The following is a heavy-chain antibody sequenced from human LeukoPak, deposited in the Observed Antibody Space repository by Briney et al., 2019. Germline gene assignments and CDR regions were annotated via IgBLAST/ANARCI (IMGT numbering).Heavy chain of an antibody. CDR3: LAATRWLQSELDY. V-gene: IGHV4-59*01. D-gene: IGHD5-24*01. CDR2: IYYRVTS. Sequence: SETLSLTCTVSGDSISTYYWSWIRQPPGKGLEWIGYIYYRVTSDYNPSLKSRVTMSVDMSTRQISLKLSSVTAADTAVYYCLAATRWLQSELDYWGQGTLVTVSS. CDR1: GDSISTYY. J-gene: IGHJ4*02.